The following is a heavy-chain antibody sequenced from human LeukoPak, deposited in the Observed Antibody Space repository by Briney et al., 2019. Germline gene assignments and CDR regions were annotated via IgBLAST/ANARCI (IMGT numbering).Heavy chain of an antibody. CDR2: ITYSGST. J-gene: IGHJ4*02. V-gene: IGHV4-59*08. Sequence: SETLSLTCTASGVTITGYYWSWIRQPPGKGLEWIGYITYSGSTNYNPSLKSRVSISVDTSKGQFSLKLSSVTAADTAVYYCARHGGSYSFDYWGQGTLVTVSS. CDR1: GVTITGYY. CDR3: ARHGGSYSFDY. D-gene: IGHD1-26*01.